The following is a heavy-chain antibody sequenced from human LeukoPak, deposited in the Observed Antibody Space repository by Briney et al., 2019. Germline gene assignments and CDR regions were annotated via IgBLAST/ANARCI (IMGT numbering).Heavy chain of an antibody. V-gene: IGHV3-30*04. Sequence: GGSLRLSRAASGLTFRSYAMHWVRQAPGKGLEWVAVISYDGSNKYYADSVKGRFTISRDNSKNTLYLQMNSLRAEDTAVYYCARRISGYSSSWNAFDIWGQGTMVTVSS. D-gene: IGHD6-13*01. CDR2: ISYDGSNK. CDR3: ARRISGYSSSWNAFDI. CDR1: GLTFRSYA. J-gene: IGHJ3*02.